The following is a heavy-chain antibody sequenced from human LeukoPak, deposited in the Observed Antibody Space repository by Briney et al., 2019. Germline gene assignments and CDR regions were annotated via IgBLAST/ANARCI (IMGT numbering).Heavy chain of an antibody. J-gene: IGHJ4*02. CDR1: GGSISSGGYY. V-gene: IGHV4-30-2*01. D-gene: IGHD3-3*02. CDR3: ARSYLEWLLAFDY. CDR2: IYHSGST. Sequence: SETLSLTCTVSGGSISSGGYYWSWIRQPPGKGLEWIGYIYHSGSTYYNPSLKSRVTISVDRSKNQFSLKLSSVTAADTAVYYCARSYLEWLLAFDYWGQGTLVTVSS.